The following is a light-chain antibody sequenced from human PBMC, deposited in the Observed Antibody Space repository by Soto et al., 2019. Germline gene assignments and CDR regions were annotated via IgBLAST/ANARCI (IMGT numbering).Light chain of an antibody. CDR1: QSVSSSY. J-gene: IGKJ5*01. CDR2: DAS. V-gene: IGKV3D-20*02. Sequence: EIVLTQSPGTLSLSPGERATLSCRASQSVSSSYLAWHQQKPGQAPRLLIYDASNRATGIPARFSASGSGTDFTLTISSLEPEDFAVYYCQQRSNWPRTFGQGTRLEIK. CDR3: QQRSNWPRT.